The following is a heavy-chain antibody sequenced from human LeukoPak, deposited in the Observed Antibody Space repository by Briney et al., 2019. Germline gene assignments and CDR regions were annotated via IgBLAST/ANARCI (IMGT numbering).Heavy chain of an antibody. CDR1: GGSIAGYY. Sequence: SETLSLTCTVSGGSIAGYYWSWIRQPPGKGLEWIGYIYYRGSTNYNPSLKSRVTISVDTSKNQFSLKLSSVTAADTAVYYCARGPTVTTDYWGQGTLVTVSS. D-gene: IGHD4-17*01. J-gene: IGHJ4*02. CDR2: IYYRGST. CDR3: ARGPTVTTDY. V-gene: IGHV4-59*01.